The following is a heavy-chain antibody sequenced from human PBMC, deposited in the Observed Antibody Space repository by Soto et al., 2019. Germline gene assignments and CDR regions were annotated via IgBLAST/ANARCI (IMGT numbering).Heavy chain of an antibody. D-gene: IGHD6-19*01. CDR2: ISAYNGNT. V-gene: IGHV1-18*01. CDR1: GYTFTSYG. J-gene: IGHJ1*01. Sequence: ASVKVSCKASGYTFTSYGISWVRQAPGQGLEWMGWISAYNGNTNYAQKLQGRVTMTTDTSTSTAYMELGSLRSDDTAVYYCARILAVAGTGEYFQHWGQGTLVTVSS. CDR3: ARILAVAGTGEYFQH.